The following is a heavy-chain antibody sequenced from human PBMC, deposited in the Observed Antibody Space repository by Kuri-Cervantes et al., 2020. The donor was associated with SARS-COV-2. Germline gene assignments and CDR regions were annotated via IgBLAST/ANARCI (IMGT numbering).Heavy chain of an antibody. CDR3: YCAPKEGFDS. V-gene: IGHV1-8*01. Sequence: ASVKVSCKAPETTFPNYDINWVRQATGQGLELMGMVKTNSGNTLYAQIFQGRVTMTRDTSTSTVYMELSSLTSEDTAIYYCYCAPKEGFDSWGQGTLVTVSS. D-gene: IGHD2-21*01. J-gene: IGHJ4*02. CDR1: ETTFPNYD. CDR2: VKTNSGNT.